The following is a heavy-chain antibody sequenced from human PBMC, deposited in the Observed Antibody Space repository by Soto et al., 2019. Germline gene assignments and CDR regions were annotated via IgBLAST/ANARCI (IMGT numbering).Heavy chain of an antibody. Sequence: ASVKVSCKASGYTFTSYYMHWVRQAPGQGLEWMGIINPSGGSTSYAQKFQGRVTMTRDTSTSTVYMELSSLRSEDTAVYYCAGDHCTNGVCFWNYWGQGTLATVAS. D-gene: IGHD2-8*01. CDR1: GYTFTSYY. CDR3: AGDHCTNGVCFWNY. J-gene: IGHJ4*02. CDR2: INPSGGST. V-gene: IGHV1-46*01.